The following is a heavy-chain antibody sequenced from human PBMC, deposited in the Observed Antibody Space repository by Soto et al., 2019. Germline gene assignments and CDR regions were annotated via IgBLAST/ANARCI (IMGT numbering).Heavy chain of an antibody. J-gene: IGHJ4*02. V-gene: IGHV3-30*18. D-gene: IGHD3-22*01. CDR3: AKDKSYSSGYLDY. CDR1: GFTFSSYG. Sequence: QVQLVESGGGVVQPGRSLRLSCAASGFTFSSYGMHWVRQAPGKGLEWVAVISYDGSNKYYADSVKGRFTISRDNSKNTRYLQMNSLRAEDTAVYYCAKDKSYSSGYLDYWGQGTLVTVSS. CDR2: ISYDGSNK.